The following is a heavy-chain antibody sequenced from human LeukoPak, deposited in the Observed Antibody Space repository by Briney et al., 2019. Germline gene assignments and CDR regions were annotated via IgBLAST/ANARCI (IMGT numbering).Heavy chain of an antibody. J-gene: IGHJ5*02. V-gene: IGHV3-53*01. CDR2: IYSGGST. CDR1: GFTVSGNY. Sequence: PGGSLRLSCAASGFTVSGNYMSWVRQAPGKGLEWVSVIYSGGSTYYADSVKGRFTISRDNSKNTLYLQVNSLRAEDTAVYYCARGPTVGPLTFDPWGQGTLVTVSS. D-gene: IGHD4-17*01. CDR3: ARGPTVGPLTFDP.